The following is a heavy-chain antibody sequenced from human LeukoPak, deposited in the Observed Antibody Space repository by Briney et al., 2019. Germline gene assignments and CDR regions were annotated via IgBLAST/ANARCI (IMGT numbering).Heavy chain of an antibody. J-gene: IGHJ6*03. CDR2: INSDGSST. V-gene: IGHV3-74*01. CDR1: GFTFSNYW. CDR3: ARVSSGSYFGYYYYYMDI. Sequence: GGSLRLSCAASGFTFSNYWMHWVRQAPGKGLVWVSRINSDGSSTSYADSVKGRFTISRDNAKNTLYLQMNSLRAEDTAVYYFARVSSGSYFGYYYYYMDIWGKGTTVTVSS. D-gene: IGHD1-26*01.